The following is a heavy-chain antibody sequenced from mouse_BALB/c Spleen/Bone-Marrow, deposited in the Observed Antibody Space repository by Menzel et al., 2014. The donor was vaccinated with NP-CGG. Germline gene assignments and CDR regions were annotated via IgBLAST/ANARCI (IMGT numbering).Heavy chain of an antibody. Sequence: EVQLQQSGAELVKPGASVKLSCTASGFNIRNTYIHWVEQRPEQGLEWIGRIDPANVNTKYDPKFQGKATITADTSSNTAYRQLSSLTSEDTAVYYCATYYDGSSLFAYWGQGTLVTVSA. V-gene: IGHV14-3*02. CDR1: GFNIRNTY. D-gene: IGHD1-1*01. J-gene: IGHJ3*01. CDR2: IDPANVNT. CDR3: ATYYDGSSLFAY.